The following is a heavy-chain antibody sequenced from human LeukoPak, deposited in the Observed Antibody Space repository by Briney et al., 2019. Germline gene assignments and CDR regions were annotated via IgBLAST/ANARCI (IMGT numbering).Heavy chain of an antibody. CDR1: GFTFSSYI. CDR2: ISSSSSYI. D-gene: IGHD2-15*01. J-gene: IGHJ6*02. CDR3: ARGICSGGSCYLDYYYYYGMDV. Sequence: GGSLRLSCAASGFTFSSYIMNWVRQAPGKGLEWVSSISSSSSYIYYADSVKGRFTISKDNAKNSLYLQMNSLRAEDTAVYYCARGICSGGSCYLDYYYYYGMDVWGQGTTVTVSS. V-gene: IGHV3-21*01.